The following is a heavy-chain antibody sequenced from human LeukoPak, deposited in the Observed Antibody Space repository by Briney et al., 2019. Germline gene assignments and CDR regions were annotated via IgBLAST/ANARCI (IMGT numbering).Heavy chain of an antibody. J-gene: IGHJ4*02. CDR1: GGSISPYY. V-gene: IGHV4-59*08. CDR3: ARLGFCRGDNCLDDY. CDR2: IYYTGGT. Sequence: SETLSLTCTVSGGSISPYYWSWIRQPPGKGLEYIGYIYYTGGTNYNPSLKSRVTVSVDTSKNRFSLKLSSVTATDTAVYYCARLGFCRGDNCLDDYWGQGTLVTVSS. D-gene: IGHD2-15*01.